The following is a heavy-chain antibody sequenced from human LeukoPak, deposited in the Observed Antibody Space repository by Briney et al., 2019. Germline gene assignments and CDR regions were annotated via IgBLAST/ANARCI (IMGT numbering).Heavy chain of an antibody. CDR3: ARDRRITMIVVVIQYFDY. J-gene: IGHJ4*02. Sequence: PSETLSLTCTVSGGSISSSIYYWGWIRQSPGKGLEWIGSIYYSGSTYYNPSLKSRVTISVDTSKNQFSLKLSSVTAADTAVYYCARDRRITMIVVVIQYFDYWGQGTLVTVSS. V-gene: IGHV4-39*07. CDR2: IYYSGST. CDR1: GGSISSSIYY. D-gene: IGHD3-22*01.